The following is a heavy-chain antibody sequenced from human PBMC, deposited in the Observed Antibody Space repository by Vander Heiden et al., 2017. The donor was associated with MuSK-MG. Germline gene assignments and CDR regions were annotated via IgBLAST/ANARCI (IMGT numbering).Heavy chain of an antibody. J-gene: IGHJ4*02. V-gene: IGHV5-51*03. CDR1: GYSFTSYW. CDR3: ASTGHYDDSSPYSIH. CDR2: IYTGDSDT. Sequence: EVQLVQSGAEVKQAGESLKISCKGSGYSFTSYWIGWVRQMPGKGLDGMATIYTGDSDTRYSPAVQGQVTISADKSISTAYMQWSTLKASDTAMYYCASTGHYDDSSPYSIHWGQGTLVTVYS. D-gene: IGHD3-22*01.